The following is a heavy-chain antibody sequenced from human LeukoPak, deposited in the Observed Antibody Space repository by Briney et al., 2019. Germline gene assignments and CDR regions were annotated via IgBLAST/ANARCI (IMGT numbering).Heavy chain of an antibody. CDR3: ARGGLNTMVRGVIRYYYMDV. V-gene: IGHV3-53*01. D-gene: IGHD3-10*01. CDR2: IYSGGST. J-gene: IGHJ6*03. Sequence: TGGSLRLSCAASGFTFSSYGMSWVRQAPGKGLEWVSVIYSGGSTFYSDSVKGRFTISRDNSKNTLYLQMNSLRAEDTAVYYCARGGLNTMVRGVIRYYYMDVWGKGTTVTISS. CDR1: GFTFSSYG.